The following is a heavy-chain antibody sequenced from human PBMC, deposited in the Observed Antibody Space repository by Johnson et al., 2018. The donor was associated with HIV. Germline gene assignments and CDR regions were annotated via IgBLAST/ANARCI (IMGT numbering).Heavy chain of an antibody. CDR3: ARDIIAVAGSCPDAFDI. CDR2: INLNGGST. J-gene: IGHJ3*02. V-gene: IGHV3-66*02. Sequence: VQLVESGGGLVQPGGSLRLSCAASGFTVSSNYMSWVRQAPGKGLEWVSGINLNGGSTGYADSVKGRFTISSDNAKNTLYLQLNSLRAEDTAVYSCARDIIAVAGSCPDAFDIWGQGTMLIVSS. CDR1: GFTVSSNY. D-gene: IGHD6-19*01.